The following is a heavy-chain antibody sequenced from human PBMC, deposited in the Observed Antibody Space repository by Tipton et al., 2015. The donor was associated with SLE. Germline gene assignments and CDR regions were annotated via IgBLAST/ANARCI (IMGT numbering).Heavy chain of an antibody. CDR1: GFTFSSYA. D-gene: IGHD6-13*01. J-gene: IGHJ3*02. CDR3: AKSRPPSSSWYGRDALDI. V-gene: IGHV3-21*04. CDR2: ISSSSIYI. Sequence: GSLRLSCAASGFTFSSYAMSWVRQAPGKGLEWVSSISSSSIYIYYADSVKGRFTISRDNAKNSLYLQMNSLRVEDTALYYCAKSRPPSSSWYGRDALDIWGQGTMVTVSS.